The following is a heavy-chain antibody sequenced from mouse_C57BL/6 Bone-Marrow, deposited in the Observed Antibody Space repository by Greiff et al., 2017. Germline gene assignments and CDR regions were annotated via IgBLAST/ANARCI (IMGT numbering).Heavy chain of an antibody. Sequence: VQLQQPGTELVKPGASVKLSCKASGYTFTSYWMHWVKQRPGQGLEWIGNINPDNGGTNYNEKFKSKATLTVAKSSSTAYMQLSSLTSEDSAVYYFAREGAHYDAMDYWGQGTSVTVSA. V-gene: IGHV1-53*01. CDR2: INPDNGGT. J-gene: IGHJ4*01. CDR1: GYTFTSYW. CDR3: AREGAHYDAMDY.